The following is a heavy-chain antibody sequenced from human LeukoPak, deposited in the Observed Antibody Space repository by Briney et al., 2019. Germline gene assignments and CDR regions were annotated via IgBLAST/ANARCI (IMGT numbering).Heavy chain of an antibody. J-gene: IGHJ4*02. CDR1: GFTFSSYG. Sequence: GGSLRLSCAASGFTFSSYGMHWVRQAPGKGLEWVAIISYDGSNKYYADSVKGRFTISRDNSNNTLYLQMNSLRAEDTALYYCAKGLERESRLDSWGQGTLVTVSS. D-gene: IGHD1-1*01. CDR3: AKGLERESRLDS. V-gene: IGHV3-30*18. CDR2: ISYDGSNK.